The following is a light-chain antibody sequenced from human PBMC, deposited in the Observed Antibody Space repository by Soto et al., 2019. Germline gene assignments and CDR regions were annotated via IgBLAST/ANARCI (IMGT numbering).Light chain of an antibody. Sequence: QSALTQPASVSGSPGKSITISCTGTSSDVGTYNSVSWYQQYPGQAPKLMIHDVSHWPTGLSNRCSRSSSGTTASLALSGLQAEDEADYYCSLYTSSSSYVFGSGTKVTVL. V-gene: IGLV2-14*01. CDR2: DVS. CDR3: SLYTSSSSYV. CDR1: SSDVGTYNS. J-gene: IGLJ1*01.